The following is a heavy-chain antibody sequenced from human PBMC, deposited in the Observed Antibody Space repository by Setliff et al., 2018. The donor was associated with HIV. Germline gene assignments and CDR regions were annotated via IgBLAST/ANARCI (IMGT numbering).Heavy chain of an antibody. CDR1: GYTFTSYG. CDR3: ARSFYDSSGYRYDY. Sequence: ASVKVSCKPSGYTFTSYGINWVRQAPGQGLEWMGWVSGYNGKTNYAQKFQGRVTMTTDTSTSTAYMELRSLRSADTAVYYCARSFYDSSGYRYDYWGQGTLVTVSS. V-gene: IGHV1-18*01. D-gene: IGHD3-22*01. J-gene: IGHJ4*02. CDR2: VSGYNGKT.